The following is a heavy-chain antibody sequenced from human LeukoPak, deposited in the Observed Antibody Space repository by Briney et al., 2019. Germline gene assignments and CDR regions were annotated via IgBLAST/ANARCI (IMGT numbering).Heavy chain of an antibody. Sequence: GGSLRLSCAASGFTFSSYAMSWVRQAPGKGLEWVSAISGSGSTTAYADSVKGRFTISRDNSKNTLYLQMNSLKTEDTAVYYCTKFDYAAFEYWGQGALVTVSS. J-gene: IGHJ4*02. CDR1: GFTFSSYA. CDR3: TKFDYAAFEY. V-gene: IGHV3-23*01. CDR2: ISGSGSTT. D-gene: IGHD4-17*01.